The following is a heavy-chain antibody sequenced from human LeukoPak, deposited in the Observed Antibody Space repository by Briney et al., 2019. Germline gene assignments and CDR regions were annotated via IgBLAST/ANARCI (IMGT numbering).Heavy chain of an antibody. J-gene: IGHJ4*02. V-gene: IGHV3-21*01. D-gene: IGHD4-23*01. CDR3: ARGDPTTVVKD. CDR2: ITSNTNHV. Sequence: GGSLRLSCAASGFTFDHYPMSWVRQAPGKGPEWVSSITSNTNHVYYADSVKGRFTISRDNAENSLFLQMHSLRTEDTAVYYCARGDPTTVVKDWGQGTLVTVSS. CDR1: GFTFDHYP.